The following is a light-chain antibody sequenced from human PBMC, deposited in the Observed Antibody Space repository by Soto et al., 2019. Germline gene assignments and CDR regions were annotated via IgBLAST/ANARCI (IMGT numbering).Light chain of an antibody. CDR2: DAS. CDR3: QQYNSYWGT. Sequence: DIQMTQSPSTLSASVEDRVTITCRASQSISSWLAWYQQKPGKAPKLLIYDASSLESGVPSMFSGSGSGTEFTLTISSLQPDDFATYYCQQYNSYWGTFGPGTKVDIK. V-gene: IGKV1-5*01. J-gene: IGKJ3*01. CDR1: QSISSW.